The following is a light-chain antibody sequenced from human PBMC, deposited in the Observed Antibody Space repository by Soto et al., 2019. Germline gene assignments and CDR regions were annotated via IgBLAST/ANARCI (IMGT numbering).Light chain of an antibody. CDR2: GAS. J-gene: IGKJ3*01. V-gene: IGKV3-20*01. Sequence: ELVLTQSPGTLSLSPGERATLSCRASQSINSRYLAWYQQKPGQAPRLLIYGASSRATGIPDRFSGSGSGTDFTLNISRLEPEDFAVYYCQQLGSSPGFTFGPGTIVDIK. CDR1: QSINSRY. CDR3: QQLGSSPGFT.